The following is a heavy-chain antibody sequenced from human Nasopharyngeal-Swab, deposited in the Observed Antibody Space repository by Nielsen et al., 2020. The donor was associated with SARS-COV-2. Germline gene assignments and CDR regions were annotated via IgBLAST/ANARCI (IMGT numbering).Heavy chain of an antibody. CDR1: GFIFSNYG. J-gene: IGHJ4*02. V-gene: IGHV3-33*01. D-gene: IGHD6-13*01. Sequence: GESLKISCAASGFIFSNYGMHWVRQAPGKGLEWVAVVWYDGSMTKYGDSVKGRFTISRDNSKNMVNLQLNSLRAEDTAVYYCARMDFIASRDYWGQGTLVTVSS. CDR2: VWYDGSMT. CDR3: ARMDFIASRDY.